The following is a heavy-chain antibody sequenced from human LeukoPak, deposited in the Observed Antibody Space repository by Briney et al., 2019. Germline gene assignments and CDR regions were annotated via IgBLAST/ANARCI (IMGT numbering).Heavy chain of an antibody. CDR3: AKDQDNWNYSAFFDY. J-gene: IGHJ4*02. D-gene: IGHD1-7*01. V-gene: IGHV3-30-3*01. CDR2: ISYDGSNK. CDR1: GFTFSSYA. Sequence: GGSLRLSCAASGFTFSSYAMHWVRQAPGKGLEWVAVISYDGSNKYYADSVKGRFTISRDNSKNTLYLQMNSLRAEDTAVYYCAKDQDNWNYSAFFDYWGQGTLVTVSS.